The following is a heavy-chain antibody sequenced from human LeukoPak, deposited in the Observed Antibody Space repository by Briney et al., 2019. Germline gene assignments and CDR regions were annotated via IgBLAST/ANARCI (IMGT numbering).Heavy chain of an antibody. CDR3: AKARHSSGYRTPIDY. CDR2: ISGSGGST. Sequence: GGSLRLSCAASGFTFSSYAMSWVRQAPGKGLEWVSAISGSGGSTYYADPVKGRFTISRDNSKNTLYLQMNSLRAEDTAVYYCAKARHSSGYRTPIDYWGQGTLVTVSS. CDR1: GFTFSSYA. V-gene: IGHV3-23*01. J-gene: IGHJ4*02. D-gene: IGHD6-19*01.